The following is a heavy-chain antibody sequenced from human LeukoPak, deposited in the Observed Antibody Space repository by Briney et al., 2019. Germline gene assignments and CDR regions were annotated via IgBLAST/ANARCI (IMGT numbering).Heavy chain of an antibody. J-gene: IGHJ4*02. CDR1: GFSFNSYD. D-gene: IGHD3-3*01. CDR2: ISVDGKKS. V-gene: IGHV3-30-3*02. CDR3: AKAAGKENGYDFFFEH. Sequence: PGGSLGLSCAASGFSFNSYDMHWVRQAPGKGLEWVAVISVDGKKSYYADSVKGRFSISRDNSKSTLYLQMNSLRTEDTAVYFCAKAAGKENGYDFFFEHWGQGTLVIVSS.